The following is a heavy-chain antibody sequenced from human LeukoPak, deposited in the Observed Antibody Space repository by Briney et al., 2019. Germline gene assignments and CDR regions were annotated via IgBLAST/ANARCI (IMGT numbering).Heavy chain of an antibody. CDR2: IRNGGGET. Sequence: GGSLRLSCAASGFTFSSYGMHWVRQAPGKGLVWVSRIRNGGGETNYADSVKGRFTISRDNAKNTLFLQMNSLRAEDTAVYYCSRVRASFDYWGQGTLVTVAS. D-gene: IGHD3-10*01. CDR1: GFTFSSYG. J-gene: IGHJ4*02. V-gene: IGHV3-74*01. CDR3: SRVRASFDY.